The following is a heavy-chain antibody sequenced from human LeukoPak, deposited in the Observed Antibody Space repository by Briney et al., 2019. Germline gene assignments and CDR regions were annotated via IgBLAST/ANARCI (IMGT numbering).Heavy chain of an antibody. D-gene: IGHD4-23*01. Sequence: ASVKVSCKASGYTFTSYGISWVRQAPGQGLEWIGWISAYDGNTNYAHKLQGRVDMTTDTSTSTAYMELRSLRSDDTAVYYCAGHSDYGGNPELDYWGQGTLVTVSS. CDR2: ISAYDGNT. CDR1: GYTFTSYG. J-gene: IGHJ4*02. CDR3: AGHSDYGGNPELDY. V-gene: IGHV1-18*01.